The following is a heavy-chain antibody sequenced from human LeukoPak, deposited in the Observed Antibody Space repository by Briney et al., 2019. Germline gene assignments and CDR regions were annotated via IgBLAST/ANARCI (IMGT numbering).Heavy chain of an antibody. CDR2: IYYSGST. CDR3: ARDHYDILTGLRFWFDP. Sequence: SETLPLTCTVSGGSISSGDYYWSWIRQPPGKGLEWIGYIYYSGSTYYNPSLKSRVTISVDTSKNQFSLKLSSVTAADTAVYYCARDHYDILTGLRFWFDPWGQGTLVTVSP. D-gene: IGHD3-9*01. CDR1: GGSISSGDYY. J-gene: IGHJ5*02. V-gene: IGHV4-30-4*01.